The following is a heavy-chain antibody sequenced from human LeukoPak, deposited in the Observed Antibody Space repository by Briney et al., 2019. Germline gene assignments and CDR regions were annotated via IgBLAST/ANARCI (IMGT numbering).Heavy chain of an antibody. CDR3: VRGFISGWFDP. J-gene: IGHJ5*02. V-gene: IGHV1-8*03. CDR1: GYTFTRYD. Sequence: ASVKVSCKASGYTFTRYDINWVRQATGQGLEWMAWLNPISDNTDFAQKFQGRVTITRNTSISTTYMELSSLTSDDTAVYYCVRGFISGWFDPWGQGTLVTVSS. D-gene: IGHD3-16*02. CDR2: LNPISDNT.